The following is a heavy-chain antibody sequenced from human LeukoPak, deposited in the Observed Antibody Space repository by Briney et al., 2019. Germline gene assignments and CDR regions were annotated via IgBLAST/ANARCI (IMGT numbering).Heavy chain of an antibody. Sequence: GGSLRLSCAASGFTFSNYGMHWVRQAPGKGLEWAAVIWYDGSNKLYADSVKGRFTSSRDNSKNTLYLQMNSLRAEDTAVYYCARDQSITARPALDYWGQGTLVTVSS. J-gene: IGHJ4*02. CDR1: GFTFSNYG. D-gene: IGHD6-6*01. CDR3: ARDQSITARPALDY. V-gene: IGHV3-33*01. CDR2: IWYDGSNK.